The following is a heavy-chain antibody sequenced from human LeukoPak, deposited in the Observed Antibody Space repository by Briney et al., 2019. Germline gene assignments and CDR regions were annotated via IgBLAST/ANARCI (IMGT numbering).Heavy chain of an antibody. Sequence: TSETLSLTCTVSGGSISSNSYYWAWIRQPPGKGLEWIGTIYYSGNTYYNPSLKSRVTISIDTSKNQFSLKLSSVTAADTAVYYSSRLSYYSYYMDVWGKGTTVTVSS. J-gene: IGHJ6*03. V-gene: IGHV4-39*01. CDR1: GGSISSNSYY. CDR2: IYYSGNT. CDR3: SRLSYYSYYMDV.